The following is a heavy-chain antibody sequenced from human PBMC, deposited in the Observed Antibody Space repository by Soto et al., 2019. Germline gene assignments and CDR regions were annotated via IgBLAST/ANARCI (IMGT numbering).Heavy chain of an antibody. CDR3: AKGGSGWWSPHYYGMDV. J-gene: IGHJ6*02. V-gene: IGHV3-30*18. CDR2: ISYDGSNK. Sequence: PGGSLRLSCAASGFTFSSYGMHWVRQAPGKGLEWVAVISYDGSNKYYADSVKGRFTISRDNSKNTLYLQMNSLRAEDTAVYYCAKGGSGWWSPHYYGMDVWGQGTTVTVSS. D-gene: IGHD6-19*01. CDR1: GFTFSSYG.